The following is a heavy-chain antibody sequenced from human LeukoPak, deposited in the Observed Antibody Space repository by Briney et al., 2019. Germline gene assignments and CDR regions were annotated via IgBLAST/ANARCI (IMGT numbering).Heavy chain of an antibody. J-gene: IGHJ2*01. CDR2: ISGSSNYI. V-gene: IGHV3-21*01. CDR3: ARERYDSSGHWHFDL. CDR1: GFTFSSYT. D-gene: IGHD3-22*01. Sequence: GGSLRLSCAASGFTFSSYTMNWVRQAPGKGLEWVSSISGSSNYIYYADSVKGRFTISRDNAKNSLYLQMNSLRAEDTAVYYCARERYDSSGHWHFDLWGRGTLATVSS.